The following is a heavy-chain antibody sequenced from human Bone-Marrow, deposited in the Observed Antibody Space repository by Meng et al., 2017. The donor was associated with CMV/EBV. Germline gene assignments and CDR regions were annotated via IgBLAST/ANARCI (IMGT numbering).Heavy chain of an antibody. CDR1: GGSISSYY. J-gene: IGHJ5*02. Sequence: GSLRLSCTVSGGSISSYYWSWIRQPPGRGLEWIGSIYYSGSTYYNPSLKSRVTISVDTSKNQFSLKLSSVTAADTAMYYCARGPPPALVVVPAAKNWFDPWGQGTLVTVSS. CDR3: ARGPPPALVVVPAAKNWFDP. D-gene: IGHD2-2*01. CDR2: IYYSGST. V-gene: IGHV4-39*07.